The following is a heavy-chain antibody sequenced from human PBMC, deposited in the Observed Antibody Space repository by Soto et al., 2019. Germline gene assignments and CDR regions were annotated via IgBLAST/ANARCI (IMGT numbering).Heavy chain of an antibody. V-gene: IGHV3-48*02. CDR1: GFSFRDHS. CDR3: ARLPKGSVVTG. D-gene: IGHD3-9*01. J-gene: IGHJ4*01. Sequence: VQLVESGGGVVSPGGSLRLSCVGSGFSFRDHSMNWVRQPPGKGLQWISYISSSSENIYYADSVKSRFTVSRYNAKNILFLQMNSLRDDDSAIDYCARLPKGSVVTGGGPGSMVTVSS. CDR2: ISSSSENI.